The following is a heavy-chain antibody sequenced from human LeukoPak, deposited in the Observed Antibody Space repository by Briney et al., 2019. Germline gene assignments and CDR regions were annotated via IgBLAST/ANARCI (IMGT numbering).Heavy chain of an antibody. CDR2: INHSGST. Sequence: SETLSLTCAVYGGSSSSYYWSWIRQPPGKGLEWIGEINHSGSTNYKPSLKSRVTISVDTSKNQFSLKLSSVTAADTAVYYCARDLAYYDYVWGSYRPYYFDYWGQGTLVTVSS. J-gene: IGHJ4*02. CDR1: GGSSSSYY. V-gene: IGHV4-34*01. D-gene: IGHD3-16*02. CDR3: ARDLAYYDYVWGSYRPYYFDY.